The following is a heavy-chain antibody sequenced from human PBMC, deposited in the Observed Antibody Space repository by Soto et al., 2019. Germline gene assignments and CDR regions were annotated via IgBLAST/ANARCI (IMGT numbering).Heavy chain of an antibody. V-gene: IGHV4-34*01. CDR3: ERGLVGTSADY. D-gene: IGHD1-26*01. CDR2: INHSGST. Sequence: SETLSLTCAVYGGSFSGYYWSWIRQPPGKGLEWIGEINHSGSTNYNPSLKSRVTISVDTSKNQFSLKLSSVTAADTAVYYCERGLVGTSADYWGQGILVTVSS. J-gene: IGHJ4*02. CDR1: GGSFSGYY.